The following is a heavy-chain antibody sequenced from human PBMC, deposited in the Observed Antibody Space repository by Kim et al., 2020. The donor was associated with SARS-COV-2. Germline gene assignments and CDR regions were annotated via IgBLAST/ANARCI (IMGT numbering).Heavy chain of an antibody. D-gene: IGHD4-17*01. CDR1: GFTFSYYW. CDR3: ARGGLGDYTDY. Sequence: GGSLRLSCAASGFTFSYYWMHWVRQAPGKGLVWVSRINSDESSTTYADSVKGRFTISRDNAKNTLYLQMNSLRADDTAVYYCARGGLGDYTDYWGQGTLV. J-gene: IGHJ4*02. CDR2: INSDESST. V-gene: IGHV3-74*01.